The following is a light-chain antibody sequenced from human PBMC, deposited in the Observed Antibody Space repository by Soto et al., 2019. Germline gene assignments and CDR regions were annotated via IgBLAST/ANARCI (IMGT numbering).Light chain of an antibody. CDR1: SSDVGGYNY. J-gene: IGLJ2*01. Sequence: HSVLTQPPSASGSPGQSVTISCTGTSSDVGGYNYVSWYQQHPGKAPKLMIYEVSKRPSGVPDRFSGSKSGNTASLTVSGLQAEDEADYYCSSYAGSNTHVVFGGGTKVTVL. CDR3: SSYAGSNTHVV. CDR2: EVS. V-gene: IGLV2-8*01.